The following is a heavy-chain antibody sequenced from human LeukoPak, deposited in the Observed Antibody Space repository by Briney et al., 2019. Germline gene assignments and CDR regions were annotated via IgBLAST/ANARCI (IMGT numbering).Heavy chain of an antibody. J-gene: IGHJ4*02. CDR1: GFTVSSNY. CDR2: IYSGGST. CDR3: ARGYSSDN. D-gene: IGHD2-21*01. V-gene: IGHV3-66*01. Sequence: GGSLRLSCAASGFTVSSNYMSWVRQAPGKGLEWVAVIYSGGSTYYADSVKGRFIISRDNSKNTLNLQMNSLRAEDAAVYYCARGYSSDNWGQGTLVTVSS.